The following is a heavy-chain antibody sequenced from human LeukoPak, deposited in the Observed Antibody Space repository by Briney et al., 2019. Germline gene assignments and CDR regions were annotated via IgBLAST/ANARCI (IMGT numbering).Heavy chain of an antibody. CDR3: AGDTPPGGDYYFDY. CDR2: IWNAGTNT. CDR1: GFSFSTYG. D-gene: IGHD3-16*01. V-gene: IGHV3-33*01. Sequence: GGSLRLSCAASGFSFSTYGMHWVRQAPGKGLEWVALIWNAGTNTYYADSVKGRFTISRDNSKNTLYLQMNSLRAEDTAVYYCAGDTPPGGDYYFDYWDQGTLVIVSS. J-gene: IGHJ4*01.